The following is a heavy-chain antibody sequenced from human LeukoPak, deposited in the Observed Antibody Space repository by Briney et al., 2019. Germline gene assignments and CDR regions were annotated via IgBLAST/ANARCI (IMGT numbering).Heavy chain of an antibody. Sequence: SETLSLTCTVSGGSISSYYWSWIRQPPGKGLEWIGYIYYSGSTNYNPSLESRVTLSVDTSKNQFSLRLTSVTAADTAVYYCARNGYYGMDVWGQGTTVTVSS. CDR1: GGSISSYY. CDR2: IYYSGST. CDR3: ARNGYYGMDV. J-gene: IGHJ6*02. V-gene: IGHV4-59*12.